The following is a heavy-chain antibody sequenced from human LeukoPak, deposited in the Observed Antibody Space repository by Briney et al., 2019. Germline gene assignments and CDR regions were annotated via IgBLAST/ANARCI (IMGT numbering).Heavy chain of an antibody. V-gene: IGHV4-39*07. D-gene: IGHD6-19*01. CDR1: GGSISSSSYY. CDR3: ARDLGMAVAGRGLD. J-gene: IGHJ4*02. Sequence: PSETLSLTCTVSGGSISSSSYYWGWIRQPPGKGLEWIGSIYYSGSTYYNPSLKSRVTISVDTSKNQFSLKLSSVTAADTAVYYCARDLGMAVAGRGLDWGQGTLVTVSS. CDR2: IYYSGST.